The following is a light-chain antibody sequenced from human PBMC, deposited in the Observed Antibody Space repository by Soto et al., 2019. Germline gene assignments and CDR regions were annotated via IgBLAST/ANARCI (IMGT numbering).Light chain of an antibody. CDR3: QQYNTYST. J-gene: IGKJ5*01. Sequence: DIQMTQSPSTLSASVGDRVTITCRASQSITNWLAWYQQKPGKAPKLLIYKASTLESGVPSRFSGSGSGTEFTLTISSLQPDDFATYYCQQYNTYSTFGQGTRLEIK. CDR2: KAS. CDR1: QSITNW. V-gene: IGKV1-5*03.